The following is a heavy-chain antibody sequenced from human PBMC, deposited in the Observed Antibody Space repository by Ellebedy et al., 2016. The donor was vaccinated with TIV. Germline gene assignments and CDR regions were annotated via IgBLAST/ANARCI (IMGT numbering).Heavy chain of an antibody. V-gene: IGHV3-30*03. CDR3: ARDLDKSSGWYGGAAY. CDR1: GFTFSSYS. J-gene: IGHJ4*02. CDR2: ISHDGRRQ. D-gene: IGHD6-19*01. Sequence: GESLKISCAASGFTFSSYSMHWVRQAPGKGLEWVAVISHDGRRQYYADSVKGRFTISRDNSMTTLYLEMNSLRAENTALYYCARDLDKSSGWYGGAAYWGQGTQVTVSS.